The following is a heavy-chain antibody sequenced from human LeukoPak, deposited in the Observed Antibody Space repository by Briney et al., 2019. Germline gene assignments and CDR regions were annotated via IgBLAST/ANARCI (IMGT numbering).Heavy chain of an antibody. CDR3: ARGRYSGSPTGYFQH. J-gene: IGHJ1*01. CDR1: GGSISSGSYY. V-gene: IGHV4-61*02. CDR2: IYTSGST. D-gene: IGHD6-13*01. Sequence: SETLSLTCTVSGGSISSGSYYWSWLRQPAGKGLEWIGRIYTSGSTNYNPSLKSRVTISVDTSKNQFSLKLSSVTAADTAVYYCARGRYSGSPTGYFQHWGQGTLVTVSS.